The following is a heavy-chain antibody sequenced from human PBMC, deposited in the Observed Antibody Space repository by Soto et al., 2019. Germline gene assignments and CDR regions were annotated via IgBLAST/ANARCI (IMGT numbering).Heavy chain of an antibody. J-gene: IGHJ3*02. Sequence: QVQLQESGPGLVKPSQTLSLTCTVSGGSISSGDYSWSWIRQPPGKGLEWTGSIYYSGSTYYNPSLKSRVTISIDTSKNQLSLKLSSVTAADTAVYYCARAGSGWYHDAFDIWGQGTMVTASS. CDR1: GGSISSGDYS. CDR3: ARAGSGWYHDAFDI. CDR2: IYYSGST. D-gene: IGHD6-19*01. V-gene: IGHV4-30-4*01.